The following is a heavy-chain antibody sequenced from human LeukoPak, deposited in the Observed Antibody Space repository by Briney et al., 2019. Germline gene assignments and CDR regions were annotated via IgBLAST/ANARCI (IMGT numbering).Heavy chain of an antibody. Sequence: GGSLRLSCAASGFTFISYAMRWVRQAPGKGLEWVSAISGSGGSTYYADSVKGRFTTSRDNSKHTLYLQMNSLRAEDTAVYYCAKVLSSWYDMDVWGQGTTVTVSS. CDR3: AKVLSSWYDMDV. J-gene: IGHJ6*02. CDR1: GFTFISYA. D-gene: IGHD6-13*01. V-gene: IGHV3-23*01. CDR2: ISGSGGST.